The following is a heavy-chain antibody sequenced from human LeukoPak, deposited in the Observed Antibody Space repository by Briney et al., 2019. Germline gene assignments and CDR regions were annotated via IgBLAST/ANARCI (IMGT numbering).Heavy chain of an antibody. CDR2: VYYSGSA. V-gene: IGHV4-59*12. CDR3: ARDTSSRWYLFDY. CDR1: GGSISTYY. J-gene: IGHJ4*02. Sequence: PSGTLSLTCTVSGGSISTYYWSWIRQPPGKGLEWIGYVYYSGSANYNPSLNSRVTISVDTSKNQFSLNLTSVTAADTAVYYCARDTSSRWYLFDYWGQGTLVTVSS. D-gene: IGHD2-15*01.